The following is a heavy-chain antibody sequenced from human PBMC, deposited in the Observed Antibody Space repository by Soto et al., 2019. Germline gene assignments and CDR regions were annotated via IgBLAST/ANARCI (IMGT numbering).Heavy chain of an antibody. CDR1: GFSLSTSGMR. CDR3: ARSVVPAATIGYGMDV. D-gene: IGHD2-2*01. Sequence: VSGPALVNRTQTLTLTCTFSGFSLSTSGMRVSWIRQPPGKALEWLARIDWDDDKFYSTSLKTRLTISKDTSKNQVVLTMTNMDPVDTATYYCARSVVPAATIGYGMDVWGQGTTVTVSS. CDR2: IDWDDDK. V-gene: IGHV2-70*04. J-gene: IGHJ6*02.